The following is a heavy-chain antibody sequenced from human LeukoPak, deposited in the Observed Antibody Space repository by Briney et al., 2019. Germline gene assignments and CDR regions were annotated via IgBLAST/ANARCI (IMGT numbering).Heavy chain of an antibody. Sequence: ASVKVSCKASGYTFTGYYMHWVRQAPGQGLEWMGRINPNSGGTNYAQKFQGRVTMPRDTSISTDYMELSRLRSDDTAVYYCARIPLRVVVTATVYYFDYWGQGTLVTVSS. CDR3: ARIPLRVVVTATVYYFDY. D-gene: IGHD2-21*02. V-gene: IGHV1-2*06. J-gene: IGHJ4*02. CDR1: GYTFTGYY. CDR2: INPNSGGT.